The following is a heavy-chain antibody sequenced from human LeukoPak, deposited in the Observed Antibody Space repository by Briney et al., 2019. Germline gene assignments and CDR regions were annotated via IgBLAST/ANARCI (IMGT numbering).Heavy chain of an antibody. CDR2: IYPGDSDT. Sequence: TGESLKISCKGSGYSFTSYWIGWVRQMPGKGLEWMGIIYPGDSDTRYSPSFQGQVTISADKSISTAYLQWSSLKASDTAMYYCARLRDSSGYWYYFDYWGQGTLVTVSS. D-gene: IGHD3-22*01. CDR3: ARLRDSSGYWYYFDY. J-gene: IGHJ4*02. V-gene: IGHV5-51*01. CDR1: GYSFTSYW.